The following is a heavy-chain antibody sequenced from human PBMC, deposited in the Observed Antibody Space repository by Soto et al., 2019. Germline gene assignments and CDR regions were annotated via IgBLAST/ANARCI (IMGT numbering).Heavy chain of an antibody. CDR2: IIPIFGTA. CDR1: GGTFSSYA. D-gene: IGHD2-15*01. Sequence: GASVKVSCKASGGTFSSYAISWVRQAPGQGHEWVGGIIPIFGTANYAQKFQGRVTITADESTSTAYMELSSLRSEDTAVYYCARDRYGGNPVSYYYYGMDVWGQGTTVTVSS. J-gene: IGHJ6*02. CDR3: ARDRYGGNPVSYYYYGMDV. V-gene: IGHV1-69*13.